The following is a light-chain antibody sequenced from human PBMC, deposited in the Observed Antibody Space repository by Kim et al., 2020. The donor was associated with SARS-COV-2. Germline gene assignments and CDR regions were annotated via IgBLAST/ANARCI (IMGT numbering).Light chain of an antibody. Sequence: SLSPGERAARSCRASQSVSSYLAWYQQKPGQAPRLLIYDASNRATGIPARFSGSGSGTDFTLTISSLEPEDFAVYYCQQRSNWLTFGPGTKVDIK. J-gene: IGKJ3*01. CDR1: QSVSSY. V-gene: IGKV3-11*01. CDR2: DAS. CDR3: QQRSNWLT.